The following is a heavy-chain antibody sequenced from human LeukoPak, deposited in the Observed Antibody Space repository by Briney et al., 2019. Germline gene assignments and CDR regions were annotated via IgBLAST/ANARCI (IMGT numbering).Heavy chain of an antibody. Sequence: PGGSLRLSCAASGFTFSSYEMNWVRQAPGKGLEWVSYISSSGSTIYYADSVKGRFTISRDNAKNSLYLQMNSLRAEDTAVYYCAREGSRGPYYYYYGMDVWGQGTTVTVSS. CDR3: AREGSRGPYYYYYGMDV. D-gene: IGHD3-10*01. CDR2: ISSSGSTI. J-gene: IGHJ6*02. CDR1: GFTFSSYE. V-gene: IGHV3-48*03.